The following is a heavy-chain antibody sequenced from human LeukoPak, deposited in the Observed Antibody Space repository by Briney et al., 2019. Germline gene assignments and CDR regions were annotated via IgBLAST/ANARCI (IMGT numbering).Heavy chain of an antibody. CDR2: INPNSGGT. CDR1: GYTFTGYY. V-gene: IGHV1-2*02. J-gene: IGHJ4*02. CDR3: AREFGDTAMVTPFDY. D-gene: IGHD5-18*01. Sequence: GASVKVSCKASGYTFTGYYMHWVQQASGQGLEWMGWINPNSGGTNYAQKFQGRVTMTRDTSISTAYMELSRLRSDDTAVYYCAREFGDTAMVTPFDYWGQGTLVTVSS.